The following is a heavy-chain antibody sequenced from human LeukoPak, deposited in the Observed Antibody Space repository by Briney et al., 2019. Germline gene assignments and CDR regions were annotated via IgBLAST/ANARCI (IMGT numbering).Heavy chain of an antibody. Sequence: SVKVSCKASGGTFSSYAISWVRQAPGQGLEWMGGIIPIFGTANYAQKFQGRVTIAADESTSTAYMELSSLRSEDTAVYYCARKTYYYDSSGYYPLDYWGQGTLVTVSS. D-gene: IGHD3-22*01. V-gene: IGHV1-69*01. CDR1: GGTFSSYA. CDR3: ARKTYYYDSSGYYPLDY. CDR2: IIPIFGTA. J-gene: IGHJ4*02.